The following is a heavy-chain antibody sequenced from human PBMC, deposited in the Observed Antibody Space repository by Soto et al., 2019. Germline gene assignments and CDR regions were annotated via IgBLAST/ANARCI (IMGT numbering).Heavy chain of an antibody. J-gene: IGHJ5*02. V-gene: IGHV1-18*04. CDR3: ARDSRDPFGAYNWFDP. Sequence: ASVKVSCKASGYTFTSYGISWVRQAPGQGLEWMGWISAYNDNTKYAQKFQGRVTMTTDTSTSTAYMDLRSLRSDDTAVYYCARDSRDPFGAYNWFDPWGQGTLVTV. D-gene: IGHD3-16*01. CDR1: GYTFTSYG. CDR2: ISAYNDNT.